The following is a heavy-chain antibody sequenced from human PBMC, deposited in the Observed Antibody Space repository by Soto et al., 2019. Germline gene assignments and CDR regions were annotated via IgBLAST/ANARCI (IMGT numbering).Heavy chain of an antibody. D-gene: IGHD2-2*01. Sequence: GGSLRLSCAVSGFSFSGDWMHWVRQGAGKGLVWVSLINIDGSSTNYADSVKGRFTISRDNAKNTLYLQMNSLRVDDTAVYYCARGPRGLYHHDYWGQGALVTVSS. CDR3: ARGPRGLYHHDY. CDR2: INIDGSST. J-gene: IGHJ4*02. CDR1: GFSFSGDW. V-gene: IGHV3-74*01.